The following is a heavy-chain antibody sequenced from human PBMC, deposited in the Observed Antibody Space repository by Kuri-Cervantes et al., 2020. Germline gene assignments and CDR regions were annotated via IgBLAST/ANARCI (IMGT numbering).Heavy chain of an antibody. CDR1: GGSFSGYY. V-gene: IGHV4-34*01. CDR3: ARRGYSYGNFDY. D-gene: IGHD5-18*01. CDR2: ISHRGST. J-gene: IGHJ4*02. Sequence: SETLSLTCGVYGGSFSGYYWTWIRQPPGKGLEWVGEISHRGSTSYNPSLKSRVTISADTSKNQFSLKLTSVTATDTAVYYCARRGYSYGNFDYWGQGTLVTVSS.